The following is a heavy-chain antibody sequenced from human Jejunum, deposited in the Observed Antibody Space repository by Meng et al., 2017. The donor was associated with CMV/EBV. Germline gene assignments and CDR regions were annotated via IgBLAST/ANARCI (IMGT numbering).Heavy chain of an antibody. CDR3: TSDRGGTTIYGVVARGVDY. CDR2: IKTKVDGETT. J-gene: IGHJ4*02. V-gene: IGHV3-15*01. Sequence: NWVRQAPGAGLQWIARIKTKVDGETTDYADPVKGRFTISRDDSKNTLYLQMNSLKIEDTGVYYCTSDRGGTTIYGVVARGVDYWGQGTLVTVSS. D-gene: IGHD3-3*01.